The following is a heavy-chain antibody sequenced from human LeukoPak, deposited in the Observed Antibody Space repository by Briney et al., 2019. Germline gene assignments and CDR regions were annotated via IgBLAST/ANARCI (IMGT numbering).Heavy chain of an antibody. CDR1: GGSISSYY. CDR3: ARADSKLFGGFDY. V-gene: IGHV4-59*01. J-gene: IGHJ4*02. Sequence: SETLSLTCTVSGGSISSYYWSWIRQPPGKGLEWIGYIYYSGSTNYNPSLKSRVTISVDTPKNQFSLKLGSVTAADTAVYYCARADSKLFGGFDYWGQGTLVTVSS. D-gene: IGHD3-10*02. CDR2: IYYSGST.